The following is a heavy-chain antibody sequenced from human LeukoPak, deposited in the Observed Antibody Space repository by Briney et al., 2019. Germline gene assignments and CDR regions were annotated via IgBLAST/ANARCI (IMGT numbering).Heavy chain of an antibody. V-gene: IGHV3-20*04. Sequence: PGGSLRLSCAASGFTFSSYAMHWVRQAPGKGLEWVSGINWNGGSTGYADSVKGRFTISRDNSKNTLYLQMNTLRVEDTAVYYCARGDGFMIRDWGQGTLVTVSS. J-gene: IGHJ4*02. CDR1: GFTFSSYA. CDR2: INWNGGST. D-gene: IGHD3-10*01. CDR3: ARGDGFMIRD.